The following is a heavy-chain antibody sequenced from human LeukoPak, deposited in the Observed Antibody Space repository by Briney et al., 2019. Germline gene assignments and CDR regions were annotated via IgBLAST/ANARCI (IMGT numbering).Heavy chain of an antibody. V-gene: IGHV4-39*07. Sequence: SETLSLTCTVSGGSISNSSSYWGWIRQPPGKGLEWIGSIYYSGSTYYNPSLKSRVTISVDTSKNQFSLKLSSVTAADTAVYYCASVRWESPYAFDIWGQGTMVTVSS. J-gene: IGHJ3*02. D-gene: IGHD1-26*01. CDR2: IYYSGST. CDR3: ASVRWESPYAFDI. CDR1: GGSISNSSSY.